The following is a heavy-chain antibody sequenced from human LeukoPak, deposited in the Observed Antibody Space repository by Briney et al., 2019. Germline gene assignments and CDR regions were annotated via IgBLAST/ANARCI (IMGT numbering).Heavy chain of an antibody. CDR2: ISGSGGST. V-gene: IGHV3-23*01. J-gene: IGHJ4*02. Sequence: PGGSLRLSCAASGFTFSSYAMSWVRQAPGKGLEWVSAISGSGGSTYYADSVKGRFTISRDNAKNSLYLQMNSLRVEDTAVYYCAKVAKYYYGSETYYFFEHWGQGTLVTVSS. CDR1: GFTFSSYA. D-gene: IGHD3-10*01. CDR3: AKVAKYYYGSETYYFFEH.